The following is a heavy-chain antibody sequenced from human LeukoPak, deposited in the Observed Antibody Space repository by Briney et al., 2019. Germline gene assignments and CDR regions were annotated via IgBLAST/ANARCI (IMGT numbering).Heavy chain of an antibody. CDR1: GGSISSRSYH. J-gene: IGHJ4*02. CDR3: ARQFGSFVPYGGDPDRLGY. Sequence: SETLSLTCTVSGGSISSRSYHWSWIRQPPGKGLEWIGCIYYSGSTSYNPSLKSRVTISVDTSKNQFSLKLSSVTAADTAVYYCARQFGSFVPYGGDPDRLGYWGQGTLVTVSS. V-gene: IGHV4-39*01. CDR2: IYYSGST. D-gene: IGHD4-23*01.